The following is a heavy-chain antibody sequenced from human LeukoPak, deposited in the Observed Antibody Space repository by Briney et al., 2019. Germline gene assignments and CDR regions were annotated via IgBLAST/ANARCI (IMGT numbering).Heavy chain of an antibody. CDR1: GGSFSGYY. D-gene: IGHD3-10*01. CDR2: INHSGNT. V-gene: IGHV4-34*01. J-gene: IGHJ5*02. CDR3: ARQSYGSGSYSNPNWFDP. Sequence: SETLSLTCAVYGGSFSGYYWSWIRQPPGKGLEWIGEINHSGNTNYNPSLKSRVTISVDTSKNQFSLKLSSVTAADTAVYYCARQSYGSGSYSNPNWFDPWGQGTLVTVSS.